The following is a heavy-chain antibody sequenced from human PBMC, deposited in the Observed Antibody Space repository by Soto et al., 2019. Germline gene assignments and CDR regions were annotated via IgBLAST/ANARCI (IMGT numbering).Heavy chain of an antibody. Sequence: QVQLVESGGGVVQPGRSLRLSCAASGFTFSSYGMHWVRQAPGKGLEWVAVIWYDGSNKYYADSVKGRFTISRDNSKNTLYLQMNSLRAEDTAVYYCARGGYSYGLAFDIWGQGTMVTVSS. CDR3: ARGGYSYGLAFDI. CDR2: IWYDGSNK. V-gene: IGHV3-33*01. CDR1: GFTFSSYG. D-gene: IGHD5-18*01. J-gene: IGHJ3*02.